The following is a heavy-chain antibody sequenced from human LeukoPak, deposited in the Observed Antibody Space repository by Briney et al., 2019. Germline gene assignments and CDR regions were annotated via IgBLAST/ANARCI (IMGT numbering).Heavy chain of an antibody. J-gene: IGHJ4*02. CDR1: RFTVSSNY. CDR2: IYSGGST. D-gene: IGHD6-6*01. V-gene: IGHV3-53*01. Sequence: GGSLRLSCADSRFTVSSNYMSWVRQAPGGGLEWVSVIYSGGSTYYADSVKGRFTISRDNSKNTLYLQTNSLRAEDRAVYYCAGARRDVDYWGQGTLVTVSS. CDR3: AGARRDVDY.